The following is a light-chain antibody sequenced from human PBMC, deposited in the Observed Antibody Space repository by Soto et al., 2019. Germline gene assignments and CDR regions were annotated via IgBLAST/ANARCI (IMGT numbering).Light chain of an antibody. CDR1: SCNIRAGYD. V-gene: IGLV1-40*01. Sequence: QSVLTQPPSVSGAPGQRITISCTGSSCNIRAGYDVHWYQPLPGTAPKLLIYAYSNRPAGVPDRFSGSKSGTSASLGITGLQAEDEADDYGQSYDSSLSGCVFGAGTKVTVL. CDR2: AYS. J-gene: IGLJ1*01. CDR3: QSYDSSLSGCV.